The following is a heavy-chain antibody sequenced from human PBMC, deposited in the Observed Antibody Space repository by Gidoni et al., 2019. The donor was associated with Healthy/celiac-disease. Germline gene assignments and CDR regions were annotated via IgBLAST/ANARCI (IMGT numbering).Heavy chain of an antibody. Sequence: QVPLVQSGAEVKKPGASVKVSCKASGYTFTSYAMHWVRQAPGQRLERMGWINAGNGNTKYSQKFQGRVTITRDTSASTAYMELSSLRSEDTAVYYCATAKPQGATPDYWGQGTLVTVSS. CDR1: GYTFTSYA. V-gene: IGHV1-3*01. CDR2: INAGNGNT. J-gene: IGHJ4*02. CDR3: ATAKPQGATPDY. D-gene: IGHD1-26*01.